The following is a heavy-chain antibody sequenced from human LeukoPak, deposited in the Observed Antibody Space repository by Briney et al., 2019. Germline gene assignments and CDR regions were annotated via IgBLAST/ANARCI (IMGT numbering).Heavy chain of an antibody. CDR2: IYYSGST. CDR1: GGSISSSSYY. Sequence: SETLSLTCTVSGGSISSSSYYWGWIRQPPGKGLEWIGSIYYSGSTYYNPSLKSRVTISVDTSKNQFSLKLSSVTAADTAVYYCASRYCSGGSCYSTRWFDPWGQGTLVTVSS. CDR3: ASRYCSGGSCYSTRWFDP. V-gene: IGHV4-39*07. D-gene: IGHD2-15*01. J-gene: IGHJ5*02.